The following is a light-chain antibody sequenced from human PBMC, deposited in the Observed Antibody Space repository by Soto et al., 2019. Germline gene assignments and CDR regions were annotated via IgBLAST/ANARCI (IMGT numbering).Light chain of an antibody. CDR3: SSYTSGTTLYV. Sequence: VLAQPASVSGSPGQSITISCTGTSSDVGSYNYVSWYQHHPGKAPRLIIYASSNRPSGVSHRFSGSRSGNTASLTISGLQAEDEADYYCSSYTSGTTLYVFGTGTKVTVL. J-gene: IGLJ1*01. V-gene: IGLV2-14*01. CDR2: ASS. CDR1: SSDVGSYNY.